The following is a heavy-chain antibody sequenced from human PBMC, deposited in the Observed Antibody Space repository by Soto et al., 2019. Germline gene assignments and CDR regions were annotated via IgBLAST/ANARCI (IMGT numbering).Heavy chain of an antibody. V-gene: IGHV3-30*18. CDR1: GFTFSSYG. J-gene: IGHJ6*02. D-gene: IGHD4-17*01. CDR3: AKDRWAKRYGDYGSYYYYGMDV. Sequence: AGGSLRLSCAASGFTFSSYGMHWVRQAPGKGLEWVAVISYDGSNKYYADSVKGRFTISRDNSKNTLYLQMNSLRAEDTAVYYCAKDRWAKRYGDYGSYYYYGMDVWGQGTTVTVSS. CDR2: ISYDGSNK.